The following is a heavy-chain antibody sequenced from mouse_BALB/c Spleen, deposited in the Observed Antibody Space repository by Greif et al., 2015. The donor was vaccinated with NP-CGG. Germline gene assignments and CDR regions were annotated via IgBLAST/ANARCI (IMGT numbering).Heavy chain of an antibody. CDR2: IDPANGNT. J-gene: IGHJ1*01. CDR1: GFNIKDTY. V-gene: IGHV14-3*02. CDR3: ARSGYYGSSYWYFDV. Sequence: EVQLQQSGAELVKPGASVKLSCTAPGFNIKDTYMHWVKQRPEQGLEWIGRIDPANGNTKYDRKFQGKATVTADTSSNTAYLQLSSLTSEDTAVYYCARSGYYGSSYWYFDVWGAGTTVTVSS. D-gene: IGHD1-1*01.